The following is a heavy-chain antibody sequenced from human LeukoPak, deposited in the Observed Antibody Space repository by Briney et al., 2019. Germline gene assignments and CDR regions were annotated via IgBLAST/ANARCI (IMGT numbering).Heavy chain of an antibody. D-gene: IGHD5-24*01. CDR2: INPNSGGT. V-gene: IGHV1-2*02. Sequence: ASVKVSCKASGGTFSSYAISWVRQAPGQGLEWMGWINPNSGGTNYAQKFQGRVTMTRDTSISTAYMELSRLRSDDTAVYYCARSHSGEMARSPGDYWGQGTLVTVSS. J-gene: IGHJ4*02. CDR1: GGTFSSYA. CDR3: ARSHSGEMARSPGDY.